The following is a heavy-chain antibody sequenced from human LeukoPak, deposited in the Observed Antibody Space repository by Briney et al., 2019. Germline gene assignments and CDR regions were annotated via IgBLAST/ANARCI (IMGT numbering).Heavy chain of an antibody. CDR1: GYTFTSYG. J-gene: IGHJ6*02. D-gene: IGHD1-1*01. CDR2: ISAYNGNT. V-gene: IGHV1-18*01. CDR3: ARDRALDDYYYGMDV. Sequence: GASVKVSCKASGYTFTSYGISWVRQAPAQGLEWMGWISAYNGNTNYAQKLQGRVTMTTDTSTSTAYMELRSLRSDDTAVYYCARDRALDDYYYGMDVWAKGPRSPSP.